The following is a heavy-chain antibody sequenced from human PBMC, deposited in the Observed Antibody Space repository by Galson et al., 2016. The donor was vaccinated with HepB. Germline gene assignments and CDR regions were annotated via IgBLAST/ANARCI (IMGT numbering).Heavy chain of an antibody. CDR2: IIPVFGTA. CDR1: GGTFSSYG. D-gene: IGHD6-13*01. CDR3: ARGSNWYYEY. V-gene: IGHV1-69*13. Sequence: SVKVSCKASGGTFSSYGFSWVRQAPGQGLEWMGGIIPVFGTANYAQKFQGRVTITADESTTTVHMELSSLISEDMAVYHCARGSNWYYEYWGQGTLVTVSS. J-gene: IGHJ4*02.